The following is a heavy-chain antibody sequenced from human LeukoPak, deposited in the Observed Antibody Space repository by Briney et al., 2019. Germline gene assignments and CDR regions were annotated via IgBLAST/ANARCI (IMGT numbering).Heavy chain of an antibody. CDR1: GFIFSSYV. Sequence: PGGSLRLSCAASGFIFSSYVMSWVRQAPGKGLDWVSSIHSNGGRTYYADSVKGRFTISRDNSKNTLYLQMNSLRAEDTAVYYCAKDDRAARPAYYFDYWGQGTLVTVSS. CDR3: AKDDRAARPAYYFDY. D-gene: IGHD6-6*01. J-gene: IGHJ4*02. V-gene: IGHV3-23*01. CDR2: IHSNGGRT.